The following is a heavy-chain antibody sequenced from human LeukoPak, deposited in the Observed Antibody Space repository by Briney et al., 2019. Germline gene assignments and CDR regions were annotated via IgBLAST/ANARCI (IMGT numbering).Heavy chain of an antibody. D-gene: IGHD3-9*01. Sequence: ASVKVSCKASGYTFTGYYMHWVRQAPGQGLEWMGWINPNSGGTNYAQKFQGRVTMTRDTSISTAYMELSRLGSDDTAVYYCARDFRMRGHYDILTGYFTYYYYYGMDVWGQGTTVTVSS. J-gene: IGHJ6*02. V-gene: IGHV1-2*02. CDR3: ARDFRMRGHYDILTGYFTYYYYYGMDV. CDR1: GYTFTGYY. CDR2: INPNSGGT.